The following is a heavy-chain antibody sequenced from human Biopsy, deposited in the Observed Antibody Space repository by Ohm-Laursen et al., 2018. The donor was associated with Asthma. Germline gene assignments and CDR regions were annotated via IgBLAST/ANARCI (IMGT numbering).Heavy chain of an antibody. CDR3: VRGSSSWHHGPFHYYYGLDV. Sequence: TLSLTWGLSSGSGGYMRSGNYYWGWIRQPPGKGLEWIGSIYYSGTTYYNPSLESRVTVSADTSKNQFSLKLTSVTAADTAAYYCVRGSSSWHHGPFHYYYGLDVWGQGTTATVSS. V-gene: IGHV4-39*01. J-gene: IGHJ6*02. CDR2: IYYSGTT. CDR1: GGYMRSGNYY. D-gene: IGHD6-13*01.